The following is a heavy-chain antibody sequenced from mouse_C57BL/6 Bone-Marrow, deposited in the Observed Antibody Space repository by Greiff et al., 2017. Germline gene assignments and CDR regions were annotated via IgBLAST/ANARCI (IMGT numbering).Heavy chain of an antibody. J-gene: IGHJ3*01. Sequence: VQLQQSGAELVRPGASVKLSCTASGFNIKDDYMHWVKQRPEQGLEWIGWIDPENGDTEDASKFQGKATITADTSSNTAYLQLSSLTSEDTAVYYCATHSGPFAYWGQGTLVTVSA. V-gene: IGHV14-4*01. CDR2: IDPENGDT. CDR1: GFNIKDDY. CDR3: ATHSGPFAY. D-gene: IGHD3-2*02.